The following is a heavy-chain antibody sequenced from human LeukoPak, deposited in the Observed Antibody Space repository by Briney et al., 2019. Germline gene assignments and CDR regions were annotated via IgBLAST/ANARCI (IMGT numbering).Heavy chain of an antibody. Sequence: GASVKVSCKASGYTFTGYYMHWVRQAPGQGLEWMGWINPNSGGTNYAQKFQGRVTMTRDTSISTVYMELSSLRSEDTAVYYCARAYSGSYAGDYWGQGTLVTVSS. CDR1: GYTFTGYY. CDR2: INPNSGGT. D-gene: IGHD1-26*01. CDR3: ARAYSGSYAGDY. J-gene: IGHJ4*02. V-gene: IGHV1-2*02.